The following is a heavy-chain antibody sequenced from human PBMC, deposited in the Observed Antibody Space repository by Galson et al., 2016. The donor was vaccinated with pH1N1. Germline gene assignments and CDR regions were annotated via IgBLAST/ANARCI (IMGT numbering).Heavy chain of an antibody. J-gene: IGHJ4*02. CDR1: GFTFSSYG. D-gene: IGHD3-9*01. V-gene: IGHV3-33*01. CDR3: ARDHLPDILTDYPVN. Sequence: SLRLSCAASGFTFSSYGMHWVRQAPGKGLEWVAGIWYDGSNKYYADSVKGRFTISRDNSKNTLYLQMNSLRAEDTAVYYCARDHLPDILTDYPVNWGQGTLVTVSS. CDR2: IWYDGSNK.